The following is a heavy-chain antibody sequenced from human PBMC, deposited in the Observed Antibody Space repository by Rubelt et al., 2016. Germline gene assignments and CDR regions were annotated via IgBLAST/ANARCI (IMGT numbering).Heavy chain of an antibody. J-gene: IGHJ4*02. CDR1: GGSFSDFY. V-gene: IGHV4-34*01. Sequence: QVHLQQWGAGLLKPSETLSLTCAVYGGSFSDFYWTWIRQPPGKGLEWIGEINHSGSTNYNPSLKSRVTISVDTSKNQVSLKLSAVTAADTAVYYCARLMQLGVFGYWGQGTLVTVSS. D-gene: IGHD6-6*01. CDR2: INHSGST. CDR3: ARLMQLGVFGY.